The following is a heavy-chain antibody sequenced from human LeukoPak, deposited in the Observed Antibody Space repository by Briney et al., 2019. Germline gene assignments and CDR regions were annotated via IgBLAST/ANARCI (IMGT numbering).Heavy chain of an antibody. Sequence: GGSLRLSCAASRFTFSGYAMSWVRQAPGKGLEWVSSISGGGGGTYYADSVKGRFTISRDNSKNTLSLQMNSLRAEDTAVYYRAKHLDSAEYWGQGTLVTVSS. J-gene: IGHJ4*02. CDR3: AKHLDSAEY. D-gene: IGHD2-21*01. CDR1: RFTFSGYA. CDR2: ISGGGGGT. V-gene: IGHV3-23*01.